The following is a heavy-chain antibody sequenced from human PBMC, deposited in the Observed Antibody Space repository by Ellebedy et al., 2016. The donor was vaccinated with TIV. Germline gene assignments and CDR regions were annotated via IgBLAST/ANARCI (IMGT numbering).Heavy chain of an antibody. CDR3: ARETDFWSDSSYFDS. V-gene: IGHV4-30-4*01. J-gene: IGHJ4*02. CDR2: IYYTGTT. Sequence: SETLSLXCTVSGDSINSGDYYWSWIRQPPGKGLEWIGYIYYTGTTYYNPSLKGRITISVDTSKNHFSLRLRSVTAADTALYFCARETDFWSDSSYFDSWGQGILVAASS. D-gene: IGHD3-3*01. CDR1: GDSINSGDYY.